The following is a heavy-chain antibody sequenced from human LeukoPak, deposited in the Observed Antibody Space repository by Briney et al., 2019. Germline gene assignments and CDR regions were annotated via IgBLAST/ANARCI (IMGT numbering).Heavy chain of an antibody. CDR3: TTMGYVVRGVILYYYYYMDV. V-gene: IGHV3-15*01. CDR1: GFTFSGYS. D-gene: IGHD3-10*01. J-gene: IGHJ6*03. Sequence: GRSLRLSCAASGFTFSGYSMNWVRQAPGKGLEWVGRFKSKTDGGTTDYAAPVKGRFTISRDDSKNTLYLQMNSLKTEDTAVYYCTTMGYVVRGVILYYYYYMDVWGKGTTVTVPS. CDR2: FKSKTDGGTT.